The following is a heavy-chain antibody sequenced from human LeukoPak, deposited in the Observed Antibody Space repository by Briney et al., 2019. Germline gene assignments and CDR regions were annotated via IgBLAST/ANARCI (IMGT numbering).Heavy chain of an antibody. V-gene: IGHV1-69*06. CDR2: IIPIFGTA. Sequence: ASVMVSCKASGGTFSSYAISWVRQAPGQGLEWMGGIIPIFGTANYAQKFQGRVTINADKSTSTAYMELSSLRSEDTAVYYCARIRDGYNDAYDIWGQGTMVTVSS. CDR3: ARIRDGYNDAYDI. CDR1: GGTFSSYA. D-gene: IGHD5-24*01. J-gene: IGHJ3*02.